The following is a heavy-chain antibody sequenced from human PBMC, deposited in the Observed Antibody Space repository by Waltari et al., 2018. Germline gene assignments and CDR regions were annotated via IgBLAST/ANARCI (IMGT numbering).Heavy chain of an antibody. Sequence: VQLVQSGAVVNKPGSSVQVSCKASGGTFSSYTLSWVRQAPGQGREWMGRIIPILGIANYARKFQGRVTITAEKSTSTADMELSSLRSEETAVYYWARDMGSSFVDYWGQGTLVTGSS. CDR1: GGTFSSYT. J-gene: IGHJ4*02. V-gene: IGHV1-69*02. D-gene: IGHD6-6*01. CDR2: IIPILGIA. CDR3: ARDMGSSFVDY.